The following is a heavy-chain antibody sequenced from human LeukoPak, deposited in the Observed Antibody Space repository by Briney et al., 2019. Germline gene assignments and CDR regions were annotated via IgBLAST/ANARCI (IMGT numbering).Heavy chain of an antibody. CDR1: GFTFSSYG. V-gene: IGHV3-64D*06. CDR2: ISSNGGST. J-gene: IGHJ4*02. D-gene: IGHD3-10*01. Sequence: PGGSLRLSCSASGFTFSSYGMHWVRQAPGKGLEYVSVISSNGGSTDYADSVKGRFTISRDNSKNTPYLQMSSLRVEDTAVYYCVKRLAGTYYFDYWGQGTLVTVSS. CDR3: VKRLAGTYYFDY.